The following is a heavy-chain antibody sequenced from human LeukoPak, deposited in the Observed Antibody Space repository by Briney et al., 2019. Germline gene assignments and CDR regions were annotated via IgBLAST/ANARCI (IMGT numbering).Heavy chain of an antibody. D-gene: IGHD3-3*01. CDR2: IYTSGST. CDR1: GGSISSGSYY. J-gene: IGHJ3*02. Sequence: SQTLSLTCTVSGGSISSGSYYWSWIRQPAGKGLEWIGRIYTSGSTNYNPSLKSRVPISVDTSKNQFSLKLSSVTAADTAVYYCAKISDDFWSGYSYLSFDIWGQGTMVTVSS. CDR3: AKISDDFWSGYSYLSFDI. V-gene: IGHV4-61*02.